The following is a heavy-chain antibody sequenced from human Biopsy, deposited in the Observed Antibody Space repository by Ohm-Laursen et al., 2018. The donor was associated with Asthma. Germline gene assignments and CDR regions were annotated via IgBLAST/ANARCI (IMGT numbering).Heavy chain of an antibody. V-gene: IGHV1-69*13. CDR2: IIPFYGTA. J-gene: IGHJ4*02. CDR1: GGTFSTFG. D-gene: IGHD4-17*01. Sequence: SVKVSCKASGGTFSTFGISWVRQAPGQGLEWMGRIIPFYGTATYAQNFQGRLTLTADESTSTAYMELSSLRSEGTAVYFCARDYDGDYVQRHLPLAYWGQGTLVTVSS. CDR3: ARDYDGDYVQRHLPLAY.